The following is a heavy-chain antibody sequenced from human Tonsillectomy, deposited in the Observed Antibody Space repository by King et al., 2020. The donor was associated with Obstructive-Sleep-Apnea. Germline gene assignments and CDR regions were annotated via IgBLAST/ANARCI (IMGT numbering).Heavy chain of an antibody. CDR3: ARAYCGGDCYPPVGIWFDP. CDR2: MYYSGST. Sequence: VPLQESGPGLVKPSETLSLTCTVSGGSISRYYWSWIRQPPGKGLEWIGYMYYSGSTNYNPSLKSRVTISVDTSKNQFSLKLSSVTAADTAVYYCARAYCGGDCYPPVGIWFDPWGQGTLVTVSS. CDR1: GGSISRYY. D-gene: IGHD2-21*02. J-gene: IGHJ5*02. V-gene: IGHV4-59*01.